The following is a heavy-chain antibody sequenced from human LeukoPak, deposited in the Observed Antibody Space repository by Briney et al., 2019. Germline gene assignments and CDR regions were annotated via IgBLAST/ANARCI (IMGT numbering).Heavy chain of an antibody. Sequence: GASVKDSCKASGYTFTGYYMHWVRQAPGQGLEWMGWINPNSGGTNYAQKFQGRVTMTRDTSISTAYMELSRLRSDDTAVYYCATDCSSTSCYRDYWGQGTLVTVSS. J-gene: IGHJ4*02. CDR2: INPNSGGT. CDR1: GYTFTGYY. CDR3: ATDCSSTSCYRDY. V-gene: IGHV1-2*02. D-gene: IGHD2-2*01.